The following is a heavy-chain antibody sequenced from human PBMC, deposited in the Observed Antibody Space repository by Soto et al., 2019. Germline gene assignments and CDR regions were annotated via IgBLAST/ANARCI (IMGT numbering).Heavy chain of an antibody. V-gene: IGHV1-3*01. CDR1: GFTFSGYA. CDR2: INAGNGYT. Sequence: GASVKVSCKASGFTFSGYAMHWVRQAPGQSLEWMGWINAGNGYTKYSQKFQGRVTITRDTSASTAYMEPSSLRSEDTAVYYCARGFHSYHHHYMDVWGKGTTLTGS. J-gene: IGHJ6*03. D-gene: IGHD2-2*01. CDR3: ARGFHSYHHHYMDV.